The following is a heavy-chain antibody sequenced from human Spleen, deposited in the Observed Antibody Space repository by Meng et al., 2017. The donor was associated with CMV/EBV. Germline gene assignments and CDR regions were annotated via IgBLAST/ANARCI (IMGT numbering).Heavy chain of an antibody. CDR3: ASGCSSTSCYIFRWFDP. V-gene: IGHV1-2*02. J-gene: IGHJ5*02. CDR2: INPNNGGT. D-gene: IGHD2-2*02. CDR1: TFSGSY. Sequence: TFSGSYIHWGRQVAGQGLELMGWINPNNGGTNYAQKVQGRVTMTTDTSINTAYMELSRLRSDDTAMYYCASGCSSTSCYIFRWFDPWGQGTLVTVSS.